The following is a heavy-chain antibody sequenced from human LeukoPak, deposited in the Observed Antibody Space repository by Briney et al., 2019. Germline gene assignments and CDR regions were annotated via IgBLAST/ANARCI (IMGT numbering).Heavy chain of an antibody. CDR2: ISYDGSNK. CDR1: GFTFSSHG. Sequence: PGGSLRLSCAASGFTFSSHGMHWVRQAPGKGLEWVAVISYDGSNKYYADSVKGRFTISRDNSKNTLYLQMSSLRAEDTAVYYCARLGFGDGGDCWGQGTLVTVSS. V-gene: IGHV3-30*03. D-gene: IGHD4-17*01. J-gene: IGHJ4*02. CDR3: ARLGFGDGGDC.